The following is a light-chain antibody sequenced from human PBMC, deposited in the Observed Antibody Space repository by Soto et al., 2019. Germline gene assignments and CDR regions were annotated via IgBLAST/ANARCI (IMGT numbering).Light chain of an antibody. J-gene: IGKJ4*01. Sequence: EIVMTQSPATLSVSPGERAPLSCRASQSVSSNLAWYQQRPGQAPRLLIYGASTRATGIPARFSGSGSGTEFTLTITSLQSEDFATYYCQQYNDWPPLTFGGGTKVDIK. CDR3: QQYNDWPPLT. CDR2: GAS. V-gene: IGKV3-15*01. CDR1: QSVSSN.